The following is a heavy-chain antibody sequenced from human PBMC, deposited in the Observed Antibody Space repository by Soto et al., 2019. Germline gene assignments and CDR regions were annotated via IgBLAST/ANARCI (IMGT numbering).Heavy chain of an antibody. D-gene: IGHD3-9*01. CDR2: ISGSGGST. CDR3: AKRQEDILTGHNLSGDSDY. Sequence: EVQLLESGGGLVQPGGSLRLSCAASGFTFSSYAMSLVRQAPGKGLEWVSAISGSGGSTYYADSVKGRLTISRDNSKNTLYLQMNSLRAEDTAVYYCAKRQEDILTGHNLSGDSDYWGQGTLVTVSS. CDR1: GFTFSSYA. V-gene: IGHV3-23*01. J-gene: IGHJ4*02.